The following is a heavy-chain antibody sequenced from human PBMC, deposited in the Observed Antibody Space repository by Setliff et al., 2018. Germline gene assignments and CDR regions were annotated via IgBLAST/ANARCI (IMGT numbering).Heavy chain of an antibody. Sequence: ASVKVSCKPSGYTFTNYDINWMRQAPGQRLEWMGWMNIDNGKTEYSQEFQDRVTFTRDTFAETAYMELRSLTSDDMAVYYCARGYCDGIGCPAPLYYFDSWGQGTLVTVSS. CDR1: GYTFTNYD. D-gene: IGHD6-25*01. CDR3: ARGYCDGIGCPAPLYYFDS. V-gene: IGHV1-3*03. CDR2: MNIDNGKT. J-gene: IGHJ4*02.